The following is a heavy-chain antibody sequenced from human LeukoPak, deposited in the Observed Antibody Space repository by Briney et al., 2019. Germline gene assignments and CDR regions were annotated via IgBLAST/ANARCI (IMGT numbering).Heavy chain of an antibody. Sequence: GASVKVSCKASGYTFTGYYMHWVRQAPGQGLEWMGWINPNSGGTNYAQKFQGRVTMTRDTSISTAYMELSRLRSDDTAVYYCATTLNGLELRAFDIWGQGTMVTVSS. D-gene: IGHD1-7*01. CDR1: GYTFTGYY. CDR2: INPNSGGT. CDR3: ATTLNGLELRAFDI. J-gene: IGHJ3*02. V-gene: IGHV1-2*02.